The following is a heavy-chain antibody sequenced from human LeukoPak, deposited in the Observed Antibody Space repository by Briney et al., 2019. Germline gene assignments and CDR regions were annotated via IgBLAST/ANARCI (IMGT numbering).Heavy chain of an antibody. CDR3: VVGGAGGGYFPN. D-gene: IGHD3-16*01. V-gene: IGHV3-7*01. CDR1: EFSFSLST. Sequence: GGSLRLSCSAFEFSFSLSTMSWVRQAAGKGLEWVAKMKEDGSDENYVDSVKGRFTISRDNSKNSLHLQMNSLRPEDTAVYFCVVGGAGGGYFPNWGQGSLVIVSA. J-gene: IGHJ1*01. CDR2: MKEDGSDE.